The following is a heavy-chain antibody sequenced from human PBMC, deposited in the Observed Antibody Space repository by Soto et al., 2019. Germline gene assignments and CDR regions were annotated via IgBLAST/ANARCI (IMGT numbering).Heavy chain of an antibody. CDR2: IYYSGNT. D-gene: IGHD1-26*01. CDR3: AQTEGAGYHDN. Sequence: PTGKGLEWIGYIYYSGNTNYNPSLKSRVTISVDTSKNQFSLKLSSVTAADTAAYYCAQTEGAGYHDNSAQATYLTLSS. V-gene: IGHV4-59*01. J-gene: IGHJ4*02.